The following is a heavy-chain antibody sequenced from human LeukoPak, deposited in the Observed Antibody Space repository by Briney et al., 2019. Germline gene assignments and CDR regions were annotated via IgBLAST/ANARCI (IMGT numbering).Heavy chain of an antibody. D-gene: IGHD6-13*01. CDR1: GYTFTSYD. V-gene: IGHV1-8*01. CDR3: ASISSSWYPRSFYYYYYMDI. Sequence: GASVKVSCKASGYTFTSYDINWVRQATGQGLEWMGWMNPNSGNTGYAQKFQGRVTMTRNTSISTAYMELSSLRSEDTAVYYCASISSSWYPRSFYYYYYMDIWGKGTTVTVSS. J-gene: IGHJ6*03. CDR2: MNPNSGNT.